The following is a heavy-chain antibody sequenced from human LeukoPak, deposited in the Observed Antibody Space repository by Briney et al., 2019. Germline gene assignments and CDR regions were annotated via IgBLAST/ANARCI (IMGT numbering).Heavy chain of an antibody. CDR3: ARVGGIAVADAFDY. V-gene: IGHV1-18*04. CDR1: GYTFTRYG. CDR2: IIEDNGST. J-gene: IGHJ4*02. D-gene: IGHD6-19*01. Sequence: ASVKVSCKPSGYTFTRYGLSWVRQAPGHGVEWVGWIIEDNGSTKYEQILQGRVTMTIDTSTSTVYKELRSLRSDDTAFYYCARVGGIAVADAFDYWGQGTLVTVSS.